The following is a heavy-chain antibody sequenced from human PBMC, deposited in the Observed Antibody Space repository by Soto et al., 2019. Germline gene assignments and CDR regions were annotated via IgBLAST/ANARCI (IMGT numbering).Heavy chain of an antibody. V-gene: IGHV3-15*01. CDR3: AKAVERELLFTGWFDP. Sequence: PGGSLRLSCAASGFSFSKAWMSWVRQAPGKGLEWVGRIKSKSDGGTINYAAPVEGRFTISRDDSKNTLYLQMNSLRAEDTAVYYCAKAVERELLFTGWFDPWGQGTLVTVSS. CDR1: GFSFSKAW. D-gene: IGHD1-26*01. J-gene: IGHJ5*02. CDR2: IKSKSDGGTI.